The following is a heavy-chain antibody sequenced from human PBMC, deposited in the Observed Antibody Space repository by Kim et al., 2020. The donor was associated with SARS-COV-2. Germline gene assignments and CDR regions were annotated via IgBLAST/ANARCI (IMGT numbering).Heavy chain of an antibody. D-gene: IGHD6-6*01. J-gene: IGHJ4*02. CDR2: IWYDGSNK. V-gene: IGHV3-33*08. CDR3: AREVSSSCGEDYFDY. Sequence: GGSLRLSCAASGFTFSNYGMHWVRQAPGKGLEWVAVIWYDGSNKYYGDSVKGRFTISRDNSKNTLYLQINSLRAEDTAVYYCAREVSSSCGEDYFDYWGQGTLVTVSS. CDR1: GFTFSNYG.